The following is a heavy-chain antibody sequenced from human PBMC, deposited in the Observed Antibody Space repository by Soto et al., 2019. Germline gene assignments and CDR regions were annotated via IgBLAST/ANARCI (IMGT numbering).Heavy chain of an antibody. CDR1: GGSISSYY. V-gene: IGHV4-59*01. Sequence: SETLSLTCTVSGGSISSYYWNWIRQPPGKGLEWIGYIYYSGSTNYNPSLKSRVTISVDTSKNQLSLKLTSVTAADTAVYYCARNRVEYSSARGEDWFDPWGQGTRVTVAS. J-gene: IGHJ5*02. CDR2: IYYSGST. CDR3: ARNRVEYSSARGEDWFDP. D-gene: IGHD3-10*01.